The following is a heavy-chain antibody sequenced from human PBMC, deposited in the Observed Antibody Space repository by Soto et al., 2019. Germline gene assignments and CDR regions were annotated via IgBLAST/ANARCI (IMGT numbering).Heavy chain of an antibody. CDR1: GFTFSSYS. J-gene: IGHJ6*01. CDR3: ARDLDLYSSSWYYYYYGMDV. D-gene: IGHD6-13*01. CDR2: ISSSSSYI. Sequence: VQLVESGGGLVKPGGSLRLSCAASGFTFSSYSMNWVRQAPGKGLEWVSSISSSSSYIYYADSVKGRFTISRDNAKNSLYLQMNSLRAEDTAVYYCARDLDLYSSSWYYYYYGMDVWGQGTTVTVSS. V-gene: IGHV3-21*01.